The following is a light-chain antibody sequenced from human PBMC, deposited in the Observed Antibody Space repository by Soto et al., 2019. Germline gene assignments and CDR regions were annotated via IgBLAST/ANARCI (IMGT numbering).Light chain of an antibody. CDR3: QVYGSSSKT. CDR2: GVS. CDR1: QTLTSGY. Sequence: PGERATLSCRASQTLTSGYLAWYQQKPGQAPRLLIYGVSTGATGIPDRLSGSGSGTDLNLTISRLEPEDFAVYVCQVYGSSSKTFGQGTKVDIK. J-gene: IGKJ1*01. V-gene: IGKV3-20*01.